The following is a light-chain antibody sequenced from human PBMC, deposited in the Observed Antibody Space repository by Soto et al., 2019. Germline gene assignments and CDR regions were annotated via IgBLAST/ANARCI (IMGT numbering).Light chain of an antibody. V-gene: IGKV1-9*01. CDR3: QQLHTYPYT. J-gene: IGKJ2*01. CDR1: QGISSF. CDR2: AAS. Sequence: DIQLTQSPSFLSASVGDRVTITCRASQGISSFLAWYQQKPGGTPKFLIYAASTLQSGVPSRFSGSGSGTDFTLTITSLQPEDFATYYCQQLHTYPYTFGQGTKLEIK.